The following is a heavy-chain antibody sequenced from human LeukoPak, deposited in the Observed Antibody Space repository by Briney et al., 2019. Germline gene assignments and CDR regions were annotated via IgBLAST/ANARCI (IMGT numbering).Heavy chain of an antibody. V-gene: IGHV3-23*01. CDR3: AKDWVAIPASSVHFDQ. Sequence: GGSLRLSCAVSGFTFSTCAMNWVRQAPGKGLEWISAISGSGGSTNYAESVKGRFTISRDNSKNILYLQMNSLRADDTAVYFCAKDWVAIPASSVHFDQWGQGILVTVSS. D-gene: IGHD2-2*01. J-gene: IGHJ4*02. CDR1: GFTFSTCA. CDR2: ISGSGGST.